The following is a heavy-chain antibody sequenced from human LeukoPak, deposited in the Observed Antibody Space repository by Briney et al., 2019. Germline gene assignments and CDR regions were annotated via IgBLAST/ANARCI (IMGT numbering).Heavy chain of an antibody. CDR3: ARDYYGSSGYPEFDY. Sequence: ASVKVSCKASGYTFTSYGISWVRQAPGQGLEWMGWISAYNGNTNYAQKLQGRVTMTTDTSTSTAYMELRSLRSDDTAVYYCARDYYGSSGYPEFDYWGQGTLVTVSS. CDR1: GYTFTSYG. D-gene: IGHD3-22*01. CDR2: ISAYNGNT. J-gene: IGHJ4*02. V-gene: IGHV1-18*01.